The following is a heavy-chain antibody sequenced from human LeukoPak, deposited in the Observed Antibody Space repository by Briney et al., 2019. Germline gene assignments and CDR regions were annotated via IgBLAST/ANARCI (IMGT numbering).Heavy chain of an antibody. V-gene: IGHV1-69*04. Sequence: SVKASCKASGGTFSSYAISWVRQAPGQGLEWMGRIIPILGIANYAQKFQGRVTITADKSTSTAYMELSSLRSEDTAVYYCATPEYCSSTSCSFDYWGQGTLVTVSS. CDR1: GGTFSSYA. CDR2: IIPILGIA. J-gene: IGHJ4*02. CDR3: ATPEYCSSTSCSFDY. D-gene: IGHD2-2*01.